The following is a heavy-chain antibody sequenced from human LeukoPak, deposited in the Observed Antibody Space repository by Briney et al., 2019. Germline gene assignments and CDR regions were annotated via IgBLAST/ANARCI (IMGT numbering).Heavy chain of an antibody. V-gene: IGHV1-2*04. Sequence: ASVKVSCKASGYTFTGYYMHWVRQAPGQGLEWMGWINPNSGGTNYAQKFQGWVTMTRDTSISTAYMELSRLRSDDTAVYYCARVGCSGGSCYPGWFDSWGQGTLVTVSS. CDR2: INPNSGGT. J-gene: IGHJ5*01. CDR3: ARVGCSGGSCYPGWFDS. D-gene: IGHD2-15*01. CDR1: GYTFTGYY.